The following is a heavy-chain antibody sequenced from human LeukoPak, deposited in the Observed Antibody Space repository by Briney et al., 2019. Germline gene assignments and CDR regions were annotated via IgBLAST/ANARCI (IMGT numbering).Heavy chain of an antibody. D-gene: IGHD3-22*01. CDR3: ARHSSDYYSAFDY. CDR2: IFYSGST. V-gene: IGHV4-39*01. J-gene: IGHJ4*02. Sequence: SETLSLKCTVSGGSISSYSYYWGWIRQPPGKGLEWIGSIFYSGSTSYYPALKSRDTISVDTSKNQFSLKLSSVTAADTAVYYCARHSSDYYSAFDYWGLGNLVTVSS. CDR1: GGSISSYSYY.